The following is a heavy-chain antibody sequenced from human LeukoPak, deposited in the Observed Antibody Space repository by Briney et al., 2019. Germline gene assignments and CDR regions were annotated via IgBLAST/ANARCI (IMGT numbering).Heavy chain of an antibody. CDR2: IYHSGST. Sequence: PSETLSLTCTVSGYSISSGYYWGWIRQPPGKGLEWIGSIYHSGSTYYNPSLKSRVTISVDTSKNQFSLKLSSVTAADTAVYYCARLYCSGGSCYSGGNFDYWGQGTLVTVSS. V-gene: IGHV4-38-2*02. CDR3: ARLYCSGGSCYSGGNFDY. D-gene: IGHD2-15*01. CDR1: GYSISSGYY. J-gene: IGHJ4*02.